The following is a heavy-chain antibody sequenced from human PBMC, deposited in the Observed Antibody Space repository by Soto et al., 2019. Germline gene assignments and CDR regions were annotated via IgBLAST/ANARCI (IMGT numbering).Heavy chain of an antibody. V-gene: IGHV3-23*01. CDR1: GFTFSSYA. CDR2: ISGSGGST. D-gene: IGHD5-12*01. J-gene: IGHJ6*02. Sequence: PGGSLRLSCAASGFTFSSYAMSWVRQAPGKGLEWVSAISGSGGSTYYANSVKGRFTISRDNSKNTRYLQMNSLRAEDTAVYYCAKEDGYNYYYYGMDVWGQGTTVTVSS. CDR3: AKEDGYNYYYYGMDV.